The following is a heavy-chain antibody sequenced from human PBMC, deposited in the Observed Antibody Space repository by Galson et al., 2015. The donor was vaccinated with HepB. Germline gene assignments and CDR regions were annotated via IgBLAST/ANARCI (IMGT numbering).Heavy chain of an antibody. Sequence: SVKVSCKVSGYTLTELSMHWVRQAPGKGLEWMGGFDPEDGETIYAQKFQGRVTMTEDTSTDTAYMELSSLRSEDTAVYYCATQQRDCTGGVCYGFYYYYYMDVWGKGTTVTVSS. V-gene: IGHV1-24*01. CDR2: FDPEDGET. CDR3: ATQQRDCTGGVCYGFYYYYYMDV. CDR1: GYTLTELS. J-gene: IGHJ6*03. D-gene: IGHD2-8*02.